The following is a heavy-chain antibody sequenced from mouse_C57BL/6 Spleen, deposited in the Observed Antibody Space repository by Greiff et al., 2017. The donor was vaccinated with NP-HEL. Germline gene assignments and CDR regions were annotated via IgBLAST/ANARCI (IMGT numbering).Heavy chain of an antibody. D-gene: IGHD1-2*01. CDR2: IDPSDSYT. J-gene: IGHJ3*01. CDR3: ARKRDEYGPLAY. CDR1: GYTFTSYW. Sequence: VQLQQSGAELVMPGASVKLSCKASGYTFTSYWMHWVKQRPGQGLEWIGEIDPSDSYTNYNQKFKGKSTLTVDKSSSTAYMQLSSLTSEDSAVYYWARKRDEYGPLAYWGQGTLVTVSA. V-gene: IGHV1-69*01.